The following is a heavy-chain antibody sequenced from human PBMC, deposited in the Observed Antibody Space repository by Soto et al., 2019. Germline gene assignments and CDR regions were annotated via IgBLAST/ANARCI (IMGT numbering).Heavy chain of an antibody. Sequence: ASVKVSCKASGYTFTSYGISWVRQAPGQGLEWMGWISAYNGNTNYAQKLQGRVTMTTDTSTCTAYMELRSLRSDDTAVYYCARYLLLYYYDSSGYYYRDAFDIWGQGTMVTVSS. D-gene: IGHD3-22*01. J-gene: IGHJ3*02. CDR3: ARYLLLYYYDSSGYYYRDAFDI. V-gene: IGHV1-18*01. CDR1: GYTFTSYG. CDR2: ISAYNGNT.